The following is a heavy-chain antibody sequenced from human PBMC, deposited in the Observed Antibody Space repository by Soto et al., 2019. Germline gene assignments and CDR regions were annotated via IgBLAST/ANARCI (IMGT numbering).Heavy chain of an antibody. Sequence: SETLSLTCSVSGGSVSTNDYYWGWIRQPPAKGLEWIGNIDYNGVTSYNPSLKTRLTISRDTSKNQLSLVLTSVTTADTALYSCCKIWVAATKITDSNSWGQGILVTVSS. J-gene: IGHJ4*02. CDR2: IDYNGVT. D-gene: IGHD2-15*01. CDR3: CKIWVAATKITDSNS. V-gene: IGHV4-39*01. CDR1: GGSVSTNDYY.